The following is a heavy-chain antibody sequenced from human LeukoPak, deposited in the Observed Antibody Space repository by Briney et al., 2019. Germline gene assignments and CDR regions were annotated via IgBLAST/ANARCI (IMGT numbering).Heavy chain of an antibody. D-gene: IGHD4-17*01. Sequence: PGGSLRLSCVTSGFTFSSFNMNWVRQAPGKGLEWVSYISSSSSIMFYADSVKGRFTISRDNAKNSLYLQMNSLRAEDTAVYYCARAAVTIPRLVDFWGQGTLVTVSS. CDR1: GFTFSSFN. CDR3: ARAAVTIPRLVDF. V-gene: IGHV3-48*01. CDR2: ISSSSSIM. J-gene: IGHJ4*02.